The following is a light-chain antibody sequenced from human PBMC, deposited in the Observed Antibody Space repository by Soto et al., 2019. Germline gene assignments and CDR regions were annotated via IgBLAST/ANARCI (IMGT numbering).Light chain of an antibody. CDR2: DAS. J-gene: IGKJ5*01. V-gene: IGKV1-5*01. Sequence: DIQMTQSPSTLSASVGDRVTITCRASQSISSWLAWYQQKPGKAPKLLIYDASSLESGVPSRFSGSGSVTEFTLTISSLQPDDFATYYCQQYKSWPYTFGQGTRLEIK. CDR3: QQYKSWPYT. CDR1: QSISSW.